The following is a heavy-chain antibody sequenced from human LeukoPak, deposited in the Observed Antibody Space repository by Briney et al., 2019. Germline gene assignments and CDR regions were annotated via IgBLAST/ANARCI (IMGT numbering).Heavy chain of an antibody. J-gene: IGHJ6*03. D-gene: IGHD1-1*01. Sequence: GESLKISCKGSGYSFTSYWIGWVRQMPGKGLEWMGIIYAGDSDTRYSPSFQGQVTISADKSISTAYLQWSSLKASDTAMYYCARLWSNNWNGYYYYYYYMDVWGKGTTVTVFS. V-gene: IGHV5-51*01. CDR3: ARLWSNNWNGYYYYYYYMDV. CDR2: IYAGDSDT. CDR1: GYSFTSYW.